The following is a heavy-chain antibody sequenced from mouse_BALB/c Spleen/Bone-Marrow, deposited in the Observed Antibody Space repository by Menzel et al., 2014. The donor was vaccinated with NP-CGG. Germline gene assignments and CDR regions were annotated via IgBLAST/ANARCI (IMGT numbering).Heavy chain of an antibody. Sequence: VQRVESGPGLVAPSQSLSITCTVSGFSLTSYGLHWVRQPPGKGLEWLGVIWAGGSTNYNSALMSRLSISKDNSKSQVFLKMNSLQTDDTAMYYCARNYYGSGFYAMDYWGQGTSVTVSS. D-gene: IGHD1-1*01. CDR1: GFSLTSYG. CDR3: ARNYYGSGFYAMDY. CDR2: IWAGGST. J-gene: IGHJ4*01. V-gene: IGHV2-9*02.